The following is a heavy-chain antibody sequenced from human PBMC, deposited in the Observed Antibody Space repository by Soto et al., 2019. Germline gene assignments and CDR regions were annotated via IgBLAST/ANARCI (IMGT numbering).Heavy chain of an antibody. CDR1: SFIFSNYH. D-gene: IGHD2-2*01. CDR2: IHSGCT. CDR3: TKATHNAEEAYCGRTSWADEYFQH. J-gene: IGHJ1*01. Sequence: EVQRFESGGGLVQAGGSLRLSSAASSFIFSNYHMSWVRQAPGKGLEWGSTIHSGCTYYADSMKGRFTISIDNSKNTLSLQMNSLRAEVTAVYYCTKATHNAEEAYCGRTSWADEYFQHWGQGTLVIVSS. V-gene: IGHV3-23*05.